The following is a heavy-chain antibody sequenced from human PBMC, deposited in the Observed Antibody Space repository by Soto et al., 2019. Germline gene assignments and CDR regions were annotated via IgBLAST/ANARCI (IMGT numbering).Heavy chain of an antibody. V-gene: IGHV3-30*18. Sequence: GGSLRLSCAASGFTFSSYGMHWVRQAPGKGLEWVAVISYDGSNKYYADSVKGRFTISRDNSKNTLYLQMNSLRAEDTAVYYCAKDQSGSYGYFDYWGQGTLVTVSS. CDR1: GFTFSSYG. D-gene: IGHD1-26*01. CDR2: ISYDGSNK. CDR3: AKDQSGSYGYFDY. J-gene: IGHJ4*02.